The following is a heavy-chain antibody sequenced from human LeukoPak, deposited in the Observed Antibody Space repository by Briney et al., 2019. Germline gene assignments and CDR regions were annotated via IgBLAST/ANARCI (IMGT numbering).Heavy chain of an antibody. Sequence: GGSLRLSCAASGFTVSSYFMSWVRQAPGKGLEWVSVIHSGGSTLYADSVKGRFTISRHNSKNTLYLQVNSLRAEDTAVYFCARGGSSGNDYSSFDIWGQGTMVTVSS. D-gene: IGHD5-12*01. CDR1: GFTVSSYF. V-gene: IGHV3-53*04. J-gene: IGHJ3*02. CDR3: ARGGSSGNDYSSFDI. CDR2: IHSGGST.